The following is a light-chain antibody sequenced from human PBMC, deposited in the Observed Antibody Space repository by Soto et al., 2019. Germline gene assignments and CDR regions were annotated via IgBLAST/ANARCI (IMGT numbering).Light chain of an antibody. V-gene: IGKV3-11*01. CDR3: QQRSSWPGT. CDR2: DAS. Sequence: EIVLTQSPGTLSLSPGERATLSCRASQSITSSYLAWYRQQPGQAPRLLIYDASRRATGIPARFSGSGSGTDFTLTISSLEPKDFAIYYCQQRSSWPGTFGQGTKVDI. J-gene: IGKJ1*01. CDR1: QSITSSY.